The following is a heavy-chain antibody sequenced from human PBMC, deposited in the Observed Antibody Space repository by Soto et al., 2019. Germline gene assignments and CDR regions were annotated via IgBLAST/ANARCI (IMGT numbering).Heavy chain of an antibody. J-gene: IGHJ4*02. CDR2: IIPIFGTA. V-gene: IGHV1-69*13. D-gene: IGHD6-13*01. Sequence: SVKVSCKASGGTFSSYAISWVRQAPGQGLEWMGGIIPIFGTANYAQKFQGRVTITADEPTSTAYMELSSLRSEDTAVYYCARDSGYSSSWYLAFDYWGQGTLVTVSS. CDR3: ARDSGYSSSWYLAFDY. CDR1: GGTFSSYA.